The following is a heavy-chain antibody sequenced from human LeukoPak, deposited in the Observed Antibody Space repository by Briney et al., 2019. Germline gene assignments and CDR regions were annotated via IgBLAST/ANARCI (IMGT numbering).Heavy chain of an antibody. CDR3: ARERNGYGGNSAYFDY. CDR2: ISNDGSNN. Sequence: GGSLRLSCAASRFTFSNYAMHWDRQAPGKGLEWVAVISNDGSNNYYADSVKGRFTISRDNSKSTLYLQMNSLRSEDTAVYYCARERNGYGGNSAYFDYWGQGTLVTVSS. V-gene: IGHV3-30-3*01. D-gene: IGHD4-23*01. J-gene: IGHJ4*02. CDR1: RFTFSNYA.